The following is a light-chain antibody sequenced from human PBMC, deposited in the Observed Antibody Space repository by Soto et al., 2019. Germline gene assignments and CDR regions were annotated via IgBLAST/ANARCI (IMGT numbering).Light chain of an antibody. Sequence: EIVLTQSPGTLSLSPGERATLSCRAGHSVSSNSLAWYQQKPGQAPRLLIFGASSRATGIPDRFSGSGSGTDFTLTISRLEPEDFAVYYCQQYGSSPRTFGQGTKWIS. CDR1: HSVSSNS. CDR2: GAS. V-gene: IGKV3-20*01. J-gene: IGKJ1*01. CDR3: QQYGSSPRT.